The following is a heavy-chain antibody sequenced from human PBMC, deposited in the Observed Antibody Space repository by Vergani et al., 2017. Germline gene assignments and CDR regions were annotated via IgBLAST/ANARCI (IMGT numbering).Heavy chain of an antibody. V-gene: IGHV3-23*01. CDR1: GFTFSSYA. D-gene: IGHD3-10*01. J-gene: IGHJ4*02. CDR2: ISGSGGST. CDR3: AKSLGTYYYGSGSPLDY. Sequence: EVQLLESGGGLVQPGGSLRLSCAASGFTFSSYAMRWVRQAPGKGLEWVSAISGSGGSTYYADSVKGRFNISRDNSKNTLYLQMNSLRAEDTAVYYCAKSLGTYYYGSGSPLDYWGQGTLVTVSS.